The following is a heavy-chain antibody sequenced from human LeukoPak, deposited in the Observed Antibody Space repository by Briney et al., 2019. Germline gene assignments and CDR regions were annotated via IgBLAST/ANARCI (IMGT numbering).Heavy chain of an antibody. Sequence: KPSETLSLTCAVYGGSFSGYYWSWIRQPPGKGLEWIGEINHSGSTNYNPSLKSRVTISVDTSKNQFSLKLSSVTAADTAVYYCARRPYYDFWSGYYTSAWFDPWGQGTLVTVSS. V-gene: IGHV4-34*01. CDR3: ARRPYYDFWSGYYTSAWFDP. J-gene: IGHJ5*02. CDR2: INHSGST. CDR1: GGSFSGYY. D-gene: IGHD3-3*01.